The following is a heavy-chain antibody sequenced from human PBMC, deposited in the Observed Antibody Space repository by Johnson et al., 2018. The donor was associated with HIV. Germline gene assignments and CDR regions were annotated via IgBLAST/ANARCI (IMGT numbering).Heavy chain of an antibody. D-gene: IGHD3-22*01. CDR3: ARDLGSGYNDAFDI. Sequence: VQLVESGGGVVRPGGSLRLSCTASGLTFDDYGMSWVRQAPGKGLEWVSGIHWDGGSTGYADSVKGRFTISRDNAKNSLYLQMNSLRAEDTALYYCARDLGSGYNDAFDIWGQGTMVTISS. J-gene: IGHJ3*02. CDR1: GLTFDDYG. V-gene: IGHV3-20*04. CDR2: IHWDGGST.